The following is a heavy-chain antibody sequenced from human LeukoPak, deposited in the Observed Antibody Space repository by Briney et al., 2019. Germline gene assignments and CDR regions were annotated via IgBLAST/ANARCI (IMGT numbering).Heavy chain of an antibody. Sequence: PGGSLRLSCAASGFTFSSYGMHWVRQAPGKGLEWVAVIWYDGSSKYFADSVKGRFTISRDNSKNTLYLQMNSLRAEDTAVYYCARDRRTRDGYKEYAFDIWGQGTMVTVSS. D-gene: IGHD5-24*01. J-gene: IGHJ3*02. CDR1: GFTFSSYG. V-gene: IGHV3-33*01. CDR3: ARDRRTRDGYKEYAFDI. CDR2: IWYDGSSK.